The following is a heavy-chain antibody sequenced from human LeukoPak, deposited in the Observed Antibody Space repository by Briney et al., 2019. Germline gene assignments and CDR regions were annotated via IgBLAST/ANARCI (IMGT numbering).Heavy chain of an antibody. Sequence: SETLSLTCTVSGGSVSSGSYYWSWIRQPPGKGLEWIGYIYYSGSTNYNPSLKSRVTISVDTSKNQFSLKLSSVAAADTAVYYCARAANNPSGYSHGPLLGLYYYGMDVWGQGTTVTVSS. CDR2: IYYSGST. CDR1: GGSVSSGSYY. CDR3: ARAANNPSGYSHGPLLGLYYYGMDV. V-gene: IGHV4-61*01. J-gene: IGHJ6*02. D-gene: IGHD5-18*01.